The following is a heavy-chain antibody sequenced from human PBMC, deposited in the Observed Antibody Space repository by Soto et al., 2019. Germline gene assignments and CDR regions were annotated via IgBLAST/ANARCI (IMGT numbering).Heavy chain of an antibody. D-gene: IGHD6-13*01. CDR1: GYTFTSYD. J-gene: IGHJ5*02. V-gene: IGHV1-8*01. CDR2: MNPNSGNT. CDR3: ARERSAAGTGWFDP. Sequence: QVQLVQSGAEVKKSGASVKVSCKASGYTFTSYDINWVRQATGQGLEWMGWMNPNSGNTGYAQKFQGRVTMTRNTSISTAYMELSSLRYEDTAVYYCARERSAAGTGWFDPWGHGTLVTVSS.